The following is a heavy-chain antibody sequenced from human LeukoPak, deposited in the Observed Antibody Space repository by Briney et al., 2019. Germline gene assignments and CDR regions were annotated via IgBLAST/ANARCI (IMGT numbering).Heavy chain of an antibody. D-gene: IGHD2-2*01. Sequence: SETLSLTCTVSGGSISSGGYYWSWIRQPPGKGLEWIGYIYHSGSTYYNPSLKRRVTISVDRSKNQFSLKLSSVTAADTAVYYCARTSCSSTSCYDYYYYYYMDVWGKGTTVTVSS. CDR3: ARTSCSSTSCYDYYYYYYMDV. V-gene: IGHV4-30-2*01. CDR2: IYHSGST. CDR1: GGSISSGGYY. J-gene: IGHJ6*03.